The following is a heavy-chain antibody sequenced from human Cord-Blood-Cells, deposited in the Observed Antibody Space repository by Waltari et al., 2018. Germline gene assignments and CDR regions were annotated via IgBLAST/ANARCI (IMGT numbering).Heavy chain of an antibody. Sequence: QVTLKESGPALVKPTQTLTLTCTFSGFSLSTSGMRVSWTRQPPGKALEWLARIDWADDKFYSTSLMTRPTISKDTSKNQVVLTMTNMDPVDTATYYCARSPYSGSYDYWGQGTLVTVSS. V-gene: IGHV2-70*04. CDR2: IDWADDK. CDR1: GFSLSTSGMR. CDR3: ARSPYSGSYDY. J-gene: IGHJ4*02. D-gene: IGHD1-26*01.